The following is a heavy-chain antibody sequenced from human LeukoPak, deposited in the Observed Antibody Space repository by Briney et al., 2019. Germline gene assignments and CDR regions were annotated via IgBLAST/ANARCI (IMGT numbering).Heavy chain of an antibody. CDR2: IYDTGTP. V-gene: IGHV4-59*08. Sequence: PPETLSVTCTVSGGSISGFVWSWIRQPPGEGLDYIGFIYDTGTPTNYNPLLKGPVTLSVDTSKNQFSLNLNSVTAADTAVYYCARLTKGEQWLAYYFVYWGQGALVTVSS. CDR3: ARLTKGEQWLAYYFVY. J-gene: IGHJ4*02. D-gene: IGHD6-19*01. CDR1: GGSISGFV.